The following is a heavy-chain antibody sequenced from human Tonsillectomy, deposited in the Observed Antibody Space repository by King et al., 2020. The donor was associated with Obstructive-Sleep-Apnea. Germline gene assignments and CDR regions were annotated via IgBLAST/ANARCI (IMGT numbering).Heavy chain of an antibody. V-gene: IGHV4-31*03. CDR2: IYYSGST. J-gene: IGHJ1*01. CDR3: ARGTGGYDILTGYYNSYFQH. Sequence: VQLQESGPGLVKPSQTLSLTCTVSGGSISSGNYYWSWIRQHPGKGLEWIGSIYYSGSTYYSPSLKSRLPISVDTSKDHLSLKLSSVTAADTAVYYCARGTGGYDILTGYYNSYFQHWGQGTLVTVSS. D-gene: IGHD3-9*01. CDR1: GGSISSGNYY.